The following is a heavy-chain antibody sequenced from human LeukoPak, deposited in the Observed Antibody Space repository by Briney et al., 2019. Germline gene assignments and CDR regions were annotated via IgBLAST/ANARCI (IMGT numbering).Heavy chain of an antibody. J-gene: IGHJ5*02. Sequence: PSETLSLTCAVYGGSFSGYYWSWIRQPPGKGLEWIGEINHSGSTNYNPSLKSRVTISVDTSKNQFSLKLSSVTAADTAVYYCARGRTGTTKYNWFDPWGQGTLVTVSS. CDR3: ARGRTGTTKYNWFDP. D-gene: IGHD1-7*01. CDR2: INHSGST. CDR1: GGSFSGYY. V-gene: IGHV4-34*01.